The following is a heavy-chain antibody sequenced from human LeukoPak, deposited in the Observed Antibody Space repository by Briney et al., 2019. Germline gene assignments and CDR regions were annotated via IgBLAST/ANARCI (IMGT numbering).Heavy chain of an antibody. CDR3: ARRYSSGWYGGLDY. CDR2: INHSGST. J-gene: IGHJ4*02. CDR1: GGSFSGYY. V-gene: IGHV4-34*01. D-gene: IGHD6-19*01. Sequence: SETLSLTCAVYGGSFSGYYWSWIRQPPGKGLEWIGEINHSGSTNYNPSLKSRVTISVDTSKNQFSLKLSSVTAADTAVYYCARRYSSGWYGGLDYWGQGTLVTVSS.